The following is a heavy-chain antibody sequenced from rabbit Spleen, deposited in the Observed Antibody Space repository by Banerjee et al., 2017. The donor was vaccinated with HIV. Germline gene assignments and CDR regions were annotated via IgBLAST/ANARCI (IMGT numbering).Heavy chain of an antibody. Sequence: QSLEESGGDLVKPGASLTLTCTASGVSFSNNNYMCWVRQAPGKGLEWIACIYTGSSGFPYFASWAKGRFTCSKTSSTTVTLQMTSLTAADTATYFCARDTGSSFSSYGMDLWGQGTLVTVS. CDR1: GVSFSNNNY. CDR2: IYTGSSGFP. V-gene: IGHV1S40*01. J-gene: IGHJ6*01. CDR3: ARDTGSSFSSYGMDL. D-gene: IGHD8-1*01.